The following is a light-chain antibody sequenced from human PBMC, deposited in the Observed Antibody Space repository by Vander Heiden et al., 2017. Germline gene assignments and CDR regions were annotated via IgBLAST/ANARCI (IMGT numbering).Light chain of an antibody. CDR3: HQYFNNPRS. CDR2: WAS. V-gene: IGKV4-1*01. J-gene: IGKJ1*01. Sequence: DIVMTQSPESLAVSLGERATINCKSSQSVLYSSNNKNYLTWYQQKPGQPPKLLIYWASTRESGVPDRFSGSGSGTDFTLTISSLQAEDVAVYFCHQYFNNPRSFGQGTRVEIK. CDR1: QSVLYSSNNKNY.